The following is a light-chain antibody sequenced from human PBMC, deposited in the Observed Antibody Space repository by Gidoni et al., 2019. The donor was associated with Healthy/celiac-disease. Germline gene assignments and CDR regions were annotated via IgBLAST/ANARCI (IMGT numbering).Light chain of an antibody. CDR1: SSNIGSNT. J-gene: IGLJ2*01. CDR3: AAWDDSLNGVV. V-gene: IGLV1-44*01. CDR2: SNN. Sequence: QSVLTPPPSASGTPGTRVTISVSGSSSNIGSNTVNWYQPLPGTAPKLLIYSNNQRPSGFPDRFSGSKSGTSASLASSGLQSEDEADYYCAAWDDSLNGVVFGGGTKLTVL.